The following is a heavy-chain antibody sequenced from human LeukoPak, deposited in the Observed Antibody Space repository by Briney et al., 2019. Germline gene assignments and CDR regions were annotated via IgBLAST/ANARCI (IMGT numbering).Heavy chain of an antibody. V-gene: IGHV3-30*18. CDR3: AKDRGSIAVAGPYYYYYGMDV. J-gene: IGHJ6*04. Sequence: GGSLRLSCAASGFTFSSYGMHWVRQAPGKGLEWVAVISYDGSNKYYADSVKGRFTISRDNSKNTLYLQMNSLRAEDTAVYYCAKDRGSIAVAGPYYYYYGMDVWGKGTTVTVSS. D-gene: IGHD6-19*01. CDR1: GFTFSSYG. CDR2: ISYDGSNK.